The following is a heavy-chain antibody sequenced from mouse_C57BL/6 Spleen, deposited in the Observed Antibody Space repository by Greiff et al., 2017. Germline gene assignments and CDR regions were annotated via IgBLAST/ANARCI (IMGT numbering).Heavy chain of an antibody. Sequence: QVTLQVSGAGLLQPSPTLSLSCYSSGFSFSTSGMGVIWIRQPPGRGLEWLAHIDWDDDKRYNPFLKSRLTISKDTSRNQVFLKITSVDTADTATYYCARRAGDYDAIGCWGQGASVTVAT. CDR2: IDWDDDK. V-gene: IGHV8-12*01. CDR1: GFSFSTSGMG. D-gene: IGHD1-1*02. CDR3: ARRAGDYDAIGC. J-gene: IGHJ4*01.